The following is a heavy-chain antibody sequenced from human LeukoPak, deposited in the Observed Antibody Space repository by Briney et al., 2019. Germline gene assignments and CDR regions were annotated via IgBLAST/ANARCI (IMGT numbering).Heavy chain of an antibody. D-gene: IGHD5-18*01. J-gene: IGHJ4*02. CDR3: ARDGEYSYGYGFDY. CDR1: GFSVNNLY. CDR2: IYSGDRT. V-gene: IGHV3-66*01. Sequence: GGSLRLSCAASGFSVNNLYMSWVRQAPGKGLEWVSVIYSGDRTYYADSVKGRFTISRDTSKNTVYLQMNSLRPEETALYYCARDGEYSYGYGFDYWGQGTLVTVSS.